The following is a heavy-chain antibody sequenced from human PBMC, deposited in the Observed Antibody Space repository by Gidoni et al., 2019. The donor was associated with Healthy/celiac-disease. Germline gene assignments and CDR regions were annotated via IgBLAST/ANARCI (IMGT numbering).Heavy chain of an antibody. CDR2: INPNSGGT. J-gene: IGHJ5*02. D-gene: IGHD1-26*01. Sequence: QVQLVQSGAEVKKPGASVKVSCKASGSTFTGYSLHWVRQAPGQGLEWMGWINPNSGGTNYAQKFQGRVTMTRDTSISTAYMELSRLRSDDTAVYYCARGLVGAIGGRGGRKRNWFDPWGQGTLVTVSS. V-gene: IGHV1-2*02. CDR1: GSTFTGYS. CDR3: ARGLVGAIGGRGGRKRNWFDP.